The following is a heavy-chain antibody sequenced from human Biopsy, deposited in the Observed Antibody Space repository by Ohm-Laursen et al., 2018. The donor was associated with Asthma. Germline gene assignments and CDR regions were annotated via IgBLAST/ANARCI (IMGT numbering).Heavy chain of an antibody. CDR1: GFVFSQCG. Sequence: SLRLSCAASGFVFSQCGMHWVRQAPGKGLEWMAVVLSDGHNIHYEDSVKGRFSVSRDNSKNTLYLQMDSLRAEDTAVYYCASYEVVTAILPMDVWGQGTTVTVSS. D-gene: IGHD2-21*02. V-gene: IGHV3-30*03. CDR3: ASYEVVTAILPMDV. J-gene: IGHJ6*02. CDR2: VLSDGHNI.